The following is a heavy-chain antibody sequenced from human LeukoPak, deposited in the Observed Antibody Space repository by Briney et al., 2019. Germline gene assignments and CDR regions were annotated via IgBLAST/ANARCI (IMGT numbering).Heavy chain of an antibody. CDR1: GYTFTNND. CDR3: ARGPPGEDHYYLDV. V-gene: IGHV1-8*02. J-gene: IGHJ6*03. CDR2: INPNSGNR. Sequence: GASVKLSCKAYGYTFTNNDINWIRQATGQGLEWMGWINPNSGNRGHTQKFQGRVTLTMNTSTSTAYMDLTSQTSEDTAVDYCARGPPGEDHYYLDVWAKGTTVTVSS. D-gene: IGHD7-27*01.